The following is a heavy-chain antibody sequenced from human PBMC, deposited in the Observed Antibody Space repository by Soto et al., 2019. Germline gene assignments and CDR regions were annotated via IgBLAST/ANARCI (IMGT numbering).Heavy chain of an antibody. D-gene: IGHD1-26*01. Sequence: QLQLQESGPGLLKPSETLSLTCTVSGASISSVSYSWGWIRQPPGKGLEWIGTIYSNGNTYYSPFIKSALTLSLDTSKSQVYLRLSSVTAADTAVYYCARQRVGFPETWGQGTLVTVSS. J-gene: IGHJ5*02. V-gene: IGHV4-39*01. CDR3: ARQRVGFPET. CDR2: IYSNGNT. CDR1: GASISSVSYS.